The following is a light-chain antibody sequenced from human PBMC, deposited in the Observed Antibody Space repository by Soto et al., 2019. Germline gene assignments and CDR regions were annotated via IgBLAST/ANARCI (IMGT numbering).Light chain of an antibody. CDR3: RHYCSSPSVYI. J-gene: IGKJ4*01. V-gene: IGKV3-20*01. CDR2: GAS. Sequence: EIVLTQSPGTLSLSPGERATLSCRASQSVSSSYLAWYQQKPGQAPRLLIYGASSRFTGIPDRSSGSGSGTDYTLPISRLEAEDFAVYYWRHYCSSPSVYIFGGATKLEFK. CDR1: QSVSSSY.